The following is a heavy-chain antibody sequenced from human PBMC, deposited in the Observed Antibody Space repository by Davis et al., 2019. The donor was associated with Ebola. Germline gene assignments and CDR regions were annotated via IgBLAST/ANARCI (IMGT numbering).Heavy chain of an antibody. CDR2: ISQDETEK. CDR1: GFTFSNAW. CDR3: ATGGYSGYNLVDYFHY. J-gene: IGHJ4*02. Sequence: GESLKISCAASGFTFSNAWMSWVRQAPGKGLEWVANISQDETEKYYVDSVRGRFTISRDNAKNTLYLQMNSLRAEDTAVYYCATGGYSGYNLVDYFHYWGRGTLVTVSS. D-gene: IGHD5-12*01. V-gene: IGHV3-7*01.